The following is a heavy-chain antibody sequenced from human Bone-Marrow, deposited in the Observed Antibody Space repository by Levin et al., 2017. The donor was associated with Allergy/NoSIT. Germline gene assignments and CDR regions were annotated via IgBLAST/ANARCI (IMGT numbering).Heavy chain of an antibody. CDR2: FYNGGST. V-gene: IGHV4-59*01. CDR1: GGSIRTYF. Sequence: PSETLSLTCTVSGGSIRTYFWSWIRQSPGKRLEWIGYFYNGGSTDYNPSLRSRVAISGDTSNNRLSLKLTFVTGVDTAVYSCARSAQSSYYYGLDVWGQGTTVTVSS. J-gene: IGHJ6*02. CDR3: ARSAQSSYYYGLDV.